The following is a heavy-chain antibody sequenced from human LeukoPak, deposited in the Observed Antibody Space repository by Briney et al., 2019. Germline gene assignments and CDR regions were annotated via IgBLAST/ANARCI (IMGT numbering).Heavy chain of an antibody. CDR1: GYTFTSYG. V-gene: IGHV1-18*01. J-gene: IGHJ4*02. Sequence: ASVKVSCKASGYTFTSYGISWVRQAPGQGLEWMGWISACNGNTNYAQKLQGRVTMTTDTSTSTAYMELRSLRSDDTAVYYCARVWFGESYFDYWGQGTLVTVSS. CDR2: ISACNGNT. D-gene: IGHD3-10*01. CDR3: ARVWFGESYFDY.